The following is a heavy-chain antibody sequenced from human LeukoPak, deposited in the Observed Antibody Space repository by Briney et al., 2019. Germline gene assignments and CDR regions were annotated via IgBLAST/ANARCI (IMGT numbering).Heavy chain of an antibody. CDR1: GYTFTSYG. D-gene: IGHD3-22*01. CDR3: ARGGTTRGYYDSSGYQAAFDI. J-gene: IGHJ3*02. CDR2: ISAYNGNT. Sequence: AASVTVSYKASGYTFTSYGISWVRQAPGQGLEWMGWISAYNGNTNYAQKLQGRVTMTTDTSTSTAYMEPRSLRSDDTAVYYCARGGTTRGYYDSSGYQAAFDIWGQGTMVTVSS. V-gene: IGHV1-18*01.